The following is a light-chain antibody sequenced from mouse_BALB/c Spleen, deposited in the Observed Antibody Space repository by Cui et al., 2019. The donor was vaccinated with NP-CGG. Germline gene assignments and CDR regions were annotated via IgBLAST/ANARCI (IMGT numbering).Light chain of an antibody. J-gene: IGLJ1*01. CDR2: GTN. CDR3: ALWYSNHWV. CDR1: TGAVITSNY. Sequence: QAVVTQESALTTSPGETVTLTCRSSTGAVITSNYANWFQEKPDHLFTGLIGGTNNRAPGVPARFSGSLIGDKAALTITGAQTEDEAIYFCALWYSNHWVFGGGTKLTVL. V-gene: IGLV1*01.